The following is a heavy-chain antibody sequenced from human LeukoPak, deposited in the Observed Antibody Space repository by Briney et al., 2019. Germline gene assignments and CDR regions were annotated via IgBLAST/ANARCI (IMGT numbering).Heavy chain of an antibody. CDR3: ARSPKLGIFDY. Sequence: PGGTLRLSCAASGFTFSSYGLSWVRQAPGKGLEWVSAISGTGGSTYYADSVKGRFTISRDNSKNTLYLQMNSLRAEDTAVYYCARSPKLGIFDYWGQGTLVTVSS. J-gene: IGHJ4*02. CDR1: GFTFSSYG. D-gene: IGHD7-27*01. V-gene: IGHV3-23*01. CDR2: ISGTGGST.